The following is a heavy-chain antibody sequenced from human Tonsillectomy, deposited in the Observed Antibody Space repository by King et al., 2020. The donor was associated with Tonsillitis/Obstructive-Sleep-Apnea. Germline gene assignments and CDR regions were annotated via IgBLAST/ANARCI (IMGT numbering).Heavy chain of an antibody. Sequence: VQLVESGGGLVQPGGSLRLSCAASGFTFSSYEMNWVRQAPGKGLEWVSYISSSGSTIYYADSVKGRFTISRDNAKNSLYLQMNSLRAEDTAVYYCARSLPYSGSYPYNWFDPWGQGTLVTVSS. J-gene: IGHJ5*02. D-gene: IGHD1-26*01. CDR3: ARSLPYSGSYPYNWFDP. V-gene: IGHV3-48*03. CDR1: GFTFSSYE. CDR2: ISSSGSTI.